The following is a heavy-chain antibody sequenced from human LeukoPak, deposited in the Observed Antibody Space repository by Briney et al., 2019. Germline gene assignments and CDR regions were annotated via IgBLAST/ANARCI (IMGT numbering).Heavy chain of an antibody. J-gene: IGHJ6*03. CDR1: GYTFTSYD. Sequence: GASVKVSCKASGYTFTSYDINWVRQATGQGLEWMGWITAYNGNTKYAQKLQGRVTMTTDTSTSTAYMELRSLRSDDTAVYYCARGILDATYYYYYYMDVWGKGTTVTVSS. V-gene: IGHV1-18*01. CDR3: ARGILDATYYYYYYMDV. CDR2: ITAYNGNT. D-gene: IGHD1-1*01.